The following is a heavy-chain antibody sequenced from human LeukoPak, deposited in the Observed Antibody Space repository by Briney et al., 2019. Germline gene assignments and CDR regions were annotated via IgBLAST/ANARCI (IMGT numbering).Heavy chain of an antibody. D-gene: IGHD3-3*01. V-gene: IGHV4-34*01. CDR2: INHSGST. CDR3: ARVKIEGDFWSGYYYITFDY. Sequence: KPSETLSLTCAVYGGSFSGYYWSWIRQPPGKGLECIAEINHSGSTNYNPSLKSRVTISVDTSKNQFSLKLSSVTAADTAVYYCARVKIEGDFWSGYYYITFDYWGQGTLVTVSS. CDR1: GGSFSGYY. J-gene: IGHJ4*02.